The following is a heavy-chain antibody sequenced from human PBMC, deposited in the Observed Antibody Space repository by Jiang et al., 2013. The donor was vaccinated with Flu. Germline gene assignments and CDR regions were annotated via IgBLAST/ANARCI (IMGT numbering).Heavy chain of an antibody. V-gene: IGHV5-51*01. D-gene: IGHD3-9*01. Sequence: MPGKGLEWMGIIYPGDSDTRYSPSFQGQVTISADKSISTAYLQWSSLKASDTAMYYCARRDISNYFDYWGQGTLVTVSS. CDR2: IYPGDSDT. CDR3: ARRDISNYFDY. J-gene: IGHJ4*02.